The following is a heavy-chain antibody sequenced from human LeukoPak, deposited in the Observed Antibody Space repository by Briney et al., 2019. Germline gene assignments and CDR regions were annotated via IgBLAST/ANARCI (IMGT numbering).Heavy chain of an antibody. Sequence: EGSLRLSCAASGFPFSTCTMNWVRQAPGKGLEWVSYISSSGNYVDYADSVRGRFTISRDNAKNSLFLQMNSLRAEDTAVYYCAGEFSNSPASMDVWGQGTTVTVSS. V-gene: IGHV3-21*01. D-gene: IGHD3-3*01. CDR3: AGEFSNSPASMDV. J-gene: IGHJ6*02. CDR2: ISSSGNYV. CDR1: GFPFSTCT.